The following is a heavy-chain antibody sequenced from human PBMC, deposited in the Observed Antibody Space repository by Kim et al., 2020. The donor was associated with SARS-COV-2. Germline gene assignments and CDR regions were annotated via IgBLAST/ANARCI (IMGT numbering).Heavy chain of an antibody. V-gene: IGHV3-23*01. CDR1: GFTFSSYA. J-gene: IGHJ4*01. CDR3: AKAPRDGYSGRYPGNY. D-gene: IGHD1-26*01. CDR2: FSGSGGTT. Sequence: GGSLRLSCAASGFTFSSYAMSWVRQAPGKGLEWVSGFSGSGGTTYYADSVKGRFTISRANSKNPLYLQMTTLRSEATAVYYCAKAPRDGYSGRYPGNYWG.